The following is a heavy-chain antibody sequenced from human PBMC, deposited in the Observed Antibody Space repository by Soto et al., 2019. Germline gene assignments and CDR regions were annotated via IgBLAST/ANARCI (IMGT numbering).Heavy chain of an antibody. CDR2: IYYSGST. J-gene: IGHJ5*02. CDR1: GGSISSYY. CDR3: ARGSYDFWSGYSVNWFDP. D-gene: IGHD3-3*01. Sequence: SETLSLTCTVSGGSISSYYWSWIRQPPGKGLEWIGYIYYSGSTNYNPSLKSRVTISVDTSKNQFSLKLSSVTAADTAVYYCARGSYDFWSGYSVNWFDPWGQGTLVTVSS. V-gene: IGHV4-59*08.